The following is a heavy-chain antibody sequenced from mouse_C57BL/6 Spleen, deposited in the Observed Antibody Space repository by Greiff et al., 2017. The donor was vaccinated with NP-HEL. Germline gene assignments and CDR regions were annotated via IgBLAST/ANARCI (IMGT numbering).Heavy chain of an antibody. D-gene: IGHD1-1*01. Sequence: QVQLQQPGAELVKPGASVKLSCKASGYTFTSYWMHWVKQRPGRGLEWIGRIDPNSGGTKYNEKFKSKATLTVDKPYSTAYMQLSSLTSEDSAVYYCSKPYGSSYYYAMDYWGQGTSVTVSS. CDR3: SKPYGSSYYYAMDY. CDR2: IDPNSGGT. J-gene: IGHJ4*01. CDR1: GYTFTSYW. V-gene: IGHV1-72*01.